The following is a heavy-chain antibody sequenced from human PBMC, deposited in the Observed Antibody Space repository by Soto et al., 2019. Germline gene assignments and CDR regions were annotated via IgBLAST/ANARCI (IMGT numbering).Heavy chain of an antibody. J-gene: IGHJ4*02. CDR2: ISGSGGST. Sequence: GGSLRLSCAASGFTFSSFAMSWVRQAPGKGLEWVSAISGSGGSTYYADSVKGRFTISRDNSKNTLYLQMNSLRAEDTAVYYCAQFGYYYDSSGTREYFDYWGQGTLVTVSS. CDR3: AQFGYYYDSSGTREYFDY. CDR1: GFTFSSFA. V-gene: IGHV3-23*01. D-gene: IGHD3-22*01.